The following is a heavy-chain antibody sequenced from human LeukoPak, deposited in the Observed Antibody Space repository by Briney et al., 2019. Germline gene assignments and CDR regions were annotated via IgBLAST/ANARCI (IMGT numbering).Heavy chain of an antibody. V-gene: IGHV4-31*11. D-gene: IGHD6-19*01. Sequence: PSETLSLTCAVYGGSFSGYYWSWIRQHPGKGLEWIGYIYYSGSTYYNPSLKSRVTISVDTSKNQFSLKLSSVTAADTAVYYCAREPGIAVAGTEWFDPWGQGTLVTVSS. CDR3: AREPGIAVAGTEWFDP. J-gene: IGHJ5*02. CDR1: GGSFSGYY. CDR2: IYYSGST.